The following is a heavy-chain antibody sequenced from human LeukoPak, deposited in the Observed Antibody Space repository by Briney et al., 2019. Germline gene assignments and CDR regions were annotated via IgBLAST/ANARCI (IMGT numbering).Heavy chain of an antibody. V-gene: IGHV3-7*01. J-gene: IGHJ2*01. D-gene: IGHD6-13*01. CDR2: IKQDGSAQ. Sequence: GGSLRLSCAASDLPVSINYMTWVRQAPGKGLEWVANIKQDGSAQNYVDSVKGRLTTSRDNAKNSLFLQMNSLRVEDTALYYCARVSAAGTGFLDLWGRGTLVLVSA. CDR3: ARVSAAGTGFLDL. CDR1: DLPVSINY.